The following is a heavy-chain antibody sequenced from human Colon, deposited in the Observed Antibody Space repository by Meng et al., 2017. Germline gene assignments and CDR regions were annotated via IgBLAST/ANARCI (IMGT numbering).Heavy chain of an antibody. J-gene: IGHJ3*02. CDR1: GFTFSSYA. D-gene: IGHD3-10*01. Sequence: GESLKISCAASGFTFSSYAMTWVRQAPGKGLEWVSIISGSGVITNYADSVKGRFTISRDNSKNTLYLQMISLRAEDTAVYYCAKLLWLGTIADDAFDIWGQGTMVTVSS. CDR2: ISGSGVIT. CDR3: AKLLWLGTIADDAFDI. V-gene: IGHV3-23*01.